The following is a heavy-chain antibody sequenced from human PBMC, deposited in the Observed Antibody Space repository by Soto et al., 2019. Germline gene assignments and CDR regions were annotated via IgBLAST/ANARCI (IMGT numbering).Heavy chain of an antibody. V-gene: IGHV4-38-2*01. CDR2: INHRGNS. Sequence: SETLSLTCDVSGYSISSGYYWAWVRQPPGKGMEWIGSINHRGNSFYNPSLKSRVTISVDTSKNQGSLKVSSVTAADTAVYYCVRSGDDYGSYIDYWGQGTLVTVS. J-gene: IGHJ4*02. CDR3: VRSGDDYGSYIDY. D-gene: IGHD4-17*01. CDR1: GYSISSGYY.